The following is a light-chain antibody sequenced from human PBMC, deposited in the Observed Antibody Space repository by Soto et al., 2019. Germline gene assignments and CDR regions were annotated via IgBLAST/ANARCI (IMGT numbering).Light chain of an antibody. CDR3: QQYGSSRT. Sequence: EIVLTQSPGTLSLSPGERATLSCRASQSVSSSYLAWYQQKPGQAPRLLIYGASSRATGIPDRFSGSGSGTDFTITISRLEPEDFALYYCQQYGSSRTFGPGTKVDIK. CDR2: GAS. V-gene: IGKV3-20*01. J-gene: IGKJ3*01. CDR1: QSVSSSY.